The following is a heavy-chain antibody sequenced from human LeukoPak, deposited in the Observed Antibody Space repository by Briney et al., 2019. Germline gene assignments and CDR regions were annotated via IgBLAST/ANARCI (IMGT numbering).Heavy chain of an antibody. CDR3: AKDRGSSGWSRVDH. CDR1: GFTFSGYG. J-gene: IGHJ4*02. D-gene: IGHD6-19*01. V-gene: IGHV3-30*02. CDR2: IRNDGNNK. Sequence: GSLRLSCAASGFTFSGYGIHWVRQAPGKGLEWVAFIRNDGNNKYYADSVKGRFTISRDNSKNTLYLQMTSLRVEDTAVYYCAKDRGSSGWSRVDHWGQGTLVTVSS.